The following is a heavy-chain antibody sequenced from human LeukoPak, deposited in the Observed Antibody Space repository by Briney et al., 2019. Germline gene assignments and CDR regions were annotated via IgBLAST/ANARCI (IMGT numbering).Heavy chain of an antibody. Sequence: GGSLRLSCAATGFTFSRYGMHWVRQAPGKGLEWVAQISYDGSNKHYGDSVKGRFTIARDNSKNTLFLQMNSLRGEDTAVYYCARDHWGAGWFDPWGQGTLVTVSS. CDR1: GFTFSRYG. V-gene: IGHV3-30*03. CDR3: ARDHWGAGWFDP. D-gene: IGHD3-16*01. J-gene: IGHJ5*02. CDR2: ISYDGSNK.